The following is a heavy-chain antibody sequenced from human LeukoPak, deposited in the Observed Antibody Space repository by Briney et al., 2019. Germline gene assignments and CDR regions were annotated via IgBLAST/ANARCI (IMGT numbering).Heavy chain of an antibody. D-gene: IGHD3-10*01. CDR1: GFTFSSYS. J-gene: IGHJ4*02. CDR2: ISSSGSTI. V-gene: IGHV3-48*01. Sequence: PGGSLRLSCAASGFTFSSYSMNWVRQAPGKGLEWVSYISSSGSTIYYADSVKGRFTISRDNSRSTLYLQMNSLRPEDTAIYYCAREGYYGSGSPPSLYFDYWGQGTLVTVSS. CDR3: AREGYYGSGSPPSLYFDY.